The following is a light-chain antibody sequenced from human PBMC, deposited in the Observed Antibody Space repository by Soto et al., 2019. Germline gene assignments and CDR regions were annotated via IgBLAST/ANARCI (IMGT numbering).Light chain of an antibody. V-gene: IGKV3-11*01. Sequence: EIVLTQSPATLSLSPGGRATLSCRASQSVRNFLAWYQQKLGQAPRLRIYDASTRATGIPHRFSGSGSGTDFALTISSLEPEDFAVFYCHQRRTWPPLSFGGGTKVEIK. CDR2: DAS. J-gene: IGKJ4*01. CDR1: QSVRNF. CDR3: HQRRTWPPLS.